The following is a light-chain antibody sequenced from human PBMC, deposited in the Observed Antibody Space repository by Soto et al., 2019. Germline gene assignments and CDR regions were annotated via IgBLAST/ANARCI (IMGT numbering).Light chain of an antibody. CDR2: EVN. J-gene: IGLJ2*01. Sequence: QSVLTQPPSASGSPGQSVTISCTGTSSDVGGYNYVSWYQQHPGKAPKLMIYEVNKRPSGVPDRFSGSKSGNTASLTVSGLQGEDEADYYCSSYAGSNNLVFGGGTKVTVL. CDR3: SSYAGSNNLV. V-gene: IGLV2-8*01. CDR1: SSDVGGYNY.